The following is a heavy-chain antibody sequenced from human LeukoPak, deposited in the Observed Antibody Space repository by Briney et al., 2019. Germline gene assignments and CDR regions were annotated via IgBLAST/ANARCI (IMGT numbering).Heavy chain of an antibody. CDR3: ARERGGYCSSTSCLIHPLDYYYYYGMDV. V-gene: IGHV1-2*04. Sequence: ASVKVSCKASGYTFTGYYMHWVRQAPGQGLEWMGWINPNSGGTNYAQKFQGWVTMTRDTSISTAYMELSRLRSDDTAVYYCARERGGYCSSTSCLIHPLDYYYYYGMDVWGQGTTVTVSS. CDR1: GYTFTGYY. D-gene: IGHD2-2*01. J-gene: IGHJ6*02. CDR2: INPNSGGT.